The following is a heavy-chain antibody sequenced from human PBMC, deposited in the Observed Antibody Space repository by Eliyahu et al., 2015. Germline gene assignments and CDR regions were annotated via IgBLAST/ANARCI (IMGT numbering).Heavy chain of an antibody. Sequence: QLQLQESGPGLVKPSETLSLTCXVSGGXISXSSXSWGWXRPPPGKGLEWIGSIXXSGSTYYNPSLKXRVTISVDTSKNQFSLKLSSVTAADTAVYYCARHAGYEKSRSGYDFFPDYWGQGTLVTVSS. CDR3: ARHAGYEKSRSGYDFFPDY. D-gene: IGHD5-12*01. J-gene: IGHJ4*02. CDR1: GGXISXSSXS. V-gene: IGHV4-39*01. CDR2: IXXSGST.